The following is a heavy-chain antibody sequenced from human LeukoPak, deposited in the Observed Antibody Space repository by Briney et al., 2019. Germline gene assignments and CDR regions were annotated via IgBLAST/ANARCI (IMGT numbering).Heavy chain of an antibody. CDR3: ARPLRYYDFWSGYPGWFDP. Sequence: SETLSLTCSVSGDSISSDGYYWSWIRQPPGKGLEWIGFIYHSGTTYYNPSLKSRVTMSVDRSKNQFSLNLTSVTAADTAVYYCARPLRYYDFWSGYPGWFDPWGQGTLVTVSS. CDR1: GDSISSDGYY. D-gene: IGHD3-3*01. J-gene: IGHJ5*02. V-gene: IGHV4-30-2*01. CDR2: IYHSGTT.